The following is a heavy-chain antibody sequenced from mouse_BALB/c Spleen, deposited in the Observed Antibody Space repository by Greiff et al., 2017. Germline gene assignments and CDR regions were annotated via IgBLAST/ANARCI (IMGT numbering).Heavy chain of an antibody. J-gene: IGHJ4*01. CDR1: GFNIKDTY. CDR3: ARSSDGYYYAMDY. D-gene: IGHD2-3*01. CDR2: IDPANGNT. V-gene: IGHV14-3*02. Sequence: VQLQQSGAELVKPGASVKLSCTASGFNIKDTYMHWVKQRPEQGLEWIGRIDPANGNTKYDPKFQGKATITADTSSNTAYLQLSSLTSEDTAVYYCARSSDGYYYAMDYWGQGTSVTVSS.